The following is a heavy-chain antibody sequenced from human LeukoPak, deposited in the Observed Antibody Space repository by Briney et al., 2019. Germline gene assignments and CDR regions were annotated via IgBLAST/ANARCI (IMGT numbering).Heavy chain of an antibody. CDR2: INPNSGGT. J-gene: IGHJ6*03. CDR3: ARAWGLYYDFWSGSYYMDV. V-gene: IGHV1-2*02. Sequence: ASVKVSCKASGYTFTGYYMHWVRQAPGQGLEWMGWINPNSGGTNYAQKFQGRVTMTRDTSISTAYMELSRLRSDDTAVYYCARAWGLYYDFWSGSYYMDVWGKGSTVTISS. D-gene: IGHD3-3*01. CDR1: GYTFTGYY.